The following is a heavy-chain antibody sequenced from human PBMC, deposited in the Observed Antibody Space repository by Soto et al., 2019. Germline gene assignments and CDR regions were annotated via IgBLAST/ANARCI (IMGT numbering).Heavy chain of an antibody. CDR3: ARGTGSVRRWYLDL. D-gene: IGHD3-10*01. V-gene: IGHV3-13*01. CDR1: GFTFSSYA. Sequence: EVQLVESGGGLVQPGGSLRLSCAASGFTFSSYAMHWVRQPTGKGLEWVSTIGTGGDTYYPGSVKGRFTISRENAKDPLELQMYSLAAADTAVYYCARGTGSVRRWYLDLWGRGTLVTVSS. CDR2: IGTGGDT. J-gene: IGHJ2*01.